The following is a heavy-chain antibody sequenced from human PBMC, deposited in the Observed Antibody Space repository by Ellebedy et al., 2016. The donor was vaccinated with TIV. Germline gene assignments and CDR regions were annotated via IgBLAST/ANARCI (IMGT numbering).Heavy chain of an antibody. CDR3: GRYYDSSGGSFFDY. J-gene: IGHJ4*02. V-gene: IGHV4-4*02. CDR2: IFHSGST. D-gene: IGHD3-22*01. Sequence: MPSETLSLTCAVSGGSVSSNHWWRWVRQPPGTGLEWIGEIFHSGSTNYNPSLKSRVTITVDKSKNQFSLKLTSVTAADTAVYYCGRYYDSSGGSFFDYWGQGTLVTVSS. CDR1: GGSVSSNHW.